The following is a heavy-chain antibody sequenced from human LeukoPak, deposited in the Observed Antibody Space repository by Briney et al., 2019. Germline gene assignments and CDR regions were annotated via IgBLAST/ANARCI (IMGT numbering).Heavy chain of an antibody. V-gene: IGHV3-30-3*01. CDR3: AREGEGEDY. J-gene: IGHJ4*02. Sequence: PGGSLILSCAASGFTFSSYAMHWVRQAPGKGLEWVAVISYDGSNKYYADSVKGRFTISRDNSKNSLYLQMNSLRAEDTAVYYCAREGEGEDYWGQGTLVTVSS. D-gene: IGHD3-16*01. CDR2: ISYDGSNK. CDR1: GFTFSSYA.